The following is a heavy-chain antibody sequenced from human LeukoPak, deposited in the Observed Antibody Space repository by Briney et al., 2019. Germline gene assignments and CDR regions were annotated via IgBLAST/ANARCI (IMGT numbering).Heavy chain of an antibody. CDR2: INHSGST. V-gene: IGHV4-34*01. Sequence: SETLSLTCAVYGGSFSGYYWSWIRQPPGKGLEWIGEINHSGSTNYNPSLKSRVTISVDTSKNQFSLKLSSVTAADTAVYYCARGLRTDYWGQEPWSPSPQ. CDR3: ARGLRTDY. CDR1: GGSFSGYY. J-gene: IGHJ4*01.